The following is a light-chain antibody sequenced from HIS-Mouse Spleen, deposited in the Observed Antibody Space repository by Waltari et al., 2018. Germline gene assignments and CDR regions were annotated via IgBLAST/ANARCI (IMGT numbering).Light chain of an antibody. J-gene: IGLJ2*01. CDR2: EDS. Sequence: SYELTQPPSVSVSPGQTARITCSGDALPKKYAYWYQQTSGQAPVLVTYEDSKRPSWIPERFAGSSSGTMATLTISGAQVEDEADYYCYSTDSSGNHRVFGGGTKLTVL. CDR1: ALPKKY. V-gene: IGLV3-10*01. CDR3: YSTDSSGNHRV.